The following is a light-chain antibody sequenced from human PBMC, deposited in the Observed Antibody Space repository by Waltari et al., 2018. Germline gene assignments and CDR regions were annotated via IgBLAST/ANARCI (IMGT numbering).Light chain of an antibody. CDR2: EVS. J-gene: IGLJ2*01. CDR1: SSDVGGYNY. V-gene: IGLV2-8*01. Sequence: QSALTQPPSASGSPGQSVTISCTGTSSDVGGYNYVSWYQQHPGKAPKVMIYEVSKRPSGGPVRFSGSKSGNTASLTVSGLQAEDEADYYCCSYAGNSVVFGGGTKLTVL. CDR3: CSYAGNSVV.